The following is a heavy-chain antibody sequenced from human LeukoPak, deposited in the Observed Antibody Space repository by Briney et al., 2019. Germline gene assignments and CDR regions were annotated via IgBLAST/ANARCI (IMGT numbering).Heavy chain of an antibody. D-gene: IGHD3-10*01. CDR3: ARTTVITMVRGVINYFDY. J-gene: IGHJ4*02. CDR1: GYSFTSYW. Sequence: GESLKISCKGSGYSFTSYWIGWVRQMPGKGLEWMGIIYPGDSDTRYSPSFQGQVTISADKSISTAYLQWSSLKASDTAMYYCARTTVITMVRGVINYFDYWGQGTLVTVSS. V-gene: IGHV5-51*01. CDR2: IYPGDSDT.